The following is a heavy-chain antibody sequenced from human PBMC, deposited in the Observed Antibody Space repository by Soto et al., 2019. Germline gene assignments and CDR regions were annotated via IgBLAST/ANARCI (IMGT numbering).Heavy chain of an antibody. CDR3: ARDDKVATIYAFDI. CDR2: ISSSSSYI. J-gene: IGHJ3*02. Sequence: PGGSLRLSCAASGFTFSSYSMNWVRQAPGKGLEWVSSISSSSSYIYYADSVKGRFTISRDNAKNSLYLQMNSLRAEDTAVYYCARDDKVATIYAFDIWGQGTMVTVSS. CDR1: GFTFSSYS. D-gene: IGHD5-12*01. V-gene: IGHV3-21*01.